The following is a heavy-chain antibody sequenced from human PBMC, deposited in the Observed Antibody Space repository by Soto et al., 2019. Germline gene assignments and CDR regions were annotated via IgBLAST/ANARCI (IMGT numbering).Heavy chain of an antibody. D-gene: IGHD2-2*01. CDR1: GFTFSSYA. V-gene: IGHV3-23*01. CDR2: ISGSGGST. Sequence: GGSLRLSCAGSGFTFSSYAMSWVRQAPGKGLEWVSAISGSGGSTYYADSVKGRFTISRDNSKNTLYLQMNSLRAEDTAVYYCAKETGDIVVVPEFDPWGQGTLVTVSS. CDR3: AKETGDIVVVPEFDP. J-gene: IGHJ5*02.